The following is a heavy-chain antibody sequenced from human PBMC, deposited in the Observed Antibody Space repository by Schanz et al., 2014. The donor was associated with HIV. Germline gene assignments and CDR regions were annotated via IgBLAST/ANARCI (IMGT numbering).Heavy chain of an antibody. CDR2: ISYDGNNK. CDR3: ARVANWDYYGMDV. V-gene: IGHV3-30-3*01. D-gene: IGHD3-16*01. CDR1: GFTFSNYA. Sequence: QVQLVESGGGVVQPGRSLRLSCAVSGFTFSNYAMHWVRQAPGKGLEWVAVISYDGNNKYYADSVKGRFTISRDNSKNTLFLQMNSLRGEDTAVYYCARVANWDYYGMDVWGRGTTVTVSS. J-gene: IGHJ6*02.